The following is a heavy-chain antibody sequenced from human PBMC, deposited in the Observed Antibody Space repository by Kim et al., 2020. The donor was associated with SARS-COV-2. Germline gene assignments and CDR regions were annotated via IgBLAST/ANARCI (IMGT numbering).Heavy chain of an antibody. CDR3: ARQKGGYGSDSYYFDY. D-gene: IGHD3-10*01. V-gene: IGHV5-51*01. J-gene: IGHJ4*02. Sequence: SFQGQVTISADKSISPAYLQWSSLKASDTAMYYCARQKGGYGSDSYYFDYWGQGTLVTVSS.